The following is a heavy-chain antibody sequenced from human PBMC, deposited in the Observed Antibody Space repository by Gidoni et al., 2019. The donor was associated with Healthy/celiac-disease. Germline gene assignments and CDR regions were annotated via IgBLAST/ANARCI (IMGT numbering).Heavy chain of an antibody. D-gene: IGHD3-22*01. Sequence: EVQLVESGGGLVQPGRSLRLSCAASGFTFDDYAMHWVRQAPGKGLEWVSGISWNSGSIGYADSVKGRFTISRDNAKNSLYLQMNSLRAEDTALYYCAKDGSPYYYDSSGYYIDYWGQGTLVTVSS. CDR1: GFTFDDYA. V-gene: IGHV3-9*01. CDR2: ISWNSGSI. J-gene: IGHJ4*02. CDR3: AKDGSPYYYDSSGYYIDY.